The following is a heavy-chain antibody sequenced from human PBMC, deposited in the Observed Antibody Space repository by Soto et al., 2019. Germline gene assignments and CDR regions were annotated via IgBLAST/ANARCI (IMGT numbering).Heavy chain of an antibody. CDR1: GFTFSSYG. D-gene: IGHD3-3*01. CDR3: AREAITIFSPYGMDV. V-gene: IGHV3-33*01. CDR2: IWYDGSNK. Sequence: QVQLVESGGGVVQPGRSLRLSCAASGFTFSSYGMHWVRQAPGKGLEWVAVIWYDGSNKYYADSVKGRFTISRDNSKNTLYLQMNSLRAEDTAVYYCAREAITIFSPYGMDVWGQGTTVTVSS. J-gene: IGHJ6*02.